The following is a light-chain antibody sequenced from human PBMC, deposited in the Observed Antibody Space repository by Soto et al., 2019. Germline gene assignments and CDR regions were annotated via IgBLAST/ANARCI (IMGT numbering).Light chain of an antibody. J-gene: IGKJ3*01. CDR1: QDIRKY. CDR2: GAS. Sequence: DIQMTQSPSSLSASVGDRVTITCQASQDIRKYLSWYQQKPGRAPKLLIYGASNLETGVPSRFSGSGYGTDFTFTISSRQPEDIATYYCQHYDHLPPFTFGPGTKVAI. CDR3: QHYDHLPPFT. V-gene: IGKV1-33*01.